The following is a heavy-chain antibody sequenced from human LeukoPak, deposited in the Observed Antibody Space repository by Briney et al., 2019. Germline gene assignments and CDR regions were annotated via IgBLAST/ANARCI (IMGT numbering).Heavy chain of an antibody. Sequence: PSETLSLTCAVYGGSFSGYYWRWIRQPPGKGLEWIGDINHSGSTNYNPSLKSRVTISVDTSKNQFSLKLSSVTAADTAVYYCARSSEGSGYYYFPFDYWGQGTLVTVSS. V-gene: IGHV4-34*01. D-gene: IGHD3-22*01. CDR2: INHSGST. CDR3: ARSSEGSGYYYFPFDY. J-gene: IGHJ4*02. CDR1: GGSFSGYY.